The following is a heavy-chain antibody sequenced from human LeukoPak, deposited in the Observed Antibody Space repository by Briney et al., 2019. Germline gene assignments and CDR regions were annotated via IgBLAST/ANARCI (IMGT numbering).Heavy chain of an antibody. CDR3: ARVVPYSSSYFDY. CDR2: ITSRGEST. CDR1: GFTFSIYA. D-gene: IGHD6-6*01. Sequence: GGSLRLSCAASGFTFSIYAMSWVRQAPGKGLQWVSSITSRGESTWYVDSVKGRFTITRDNAKNSLYLQMNSLRAEDTAVYYCARVVPYSSSYFDYWGQGTLVTVSS. J-gene: IGHJ4*02. V-gene: IGHV3-21*01.